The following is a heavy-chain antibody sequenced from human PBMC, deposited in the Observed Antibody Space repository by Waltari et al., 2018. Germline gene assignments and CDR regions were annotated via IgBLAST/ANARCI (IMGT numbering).Heavy chain of an antibody. CDR2: ISSSSSYI. D-gene: IGHD3-10*01. J-gene: IGHJ3*02. CDR1: GFTFSSYS. CDR3: ARVPGITASGSGFDI. V-gene: IGHV3-21*03. Sequence: EVQLVESGGGLVKPGGSLRLSCAASGFTFSSYSMTWVRQAPGKGLEWVSSISSSSSYIYYADSVKGRFTISRDNAKNSLYLQMNSLRAEDTAVYYCARVPGITASGSGFDIWGQGTMVTVSS.